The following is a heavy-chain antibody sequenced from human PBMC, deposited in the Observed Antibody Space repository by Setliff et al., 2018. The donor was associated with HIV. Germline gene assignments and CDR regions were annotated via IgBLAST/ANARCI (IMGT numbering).Heavy chain of an antibody. J-gene: IGHJ4*02. CDR2: INPSGGST. CDR1: GYTFTSYY. D-gene: IGHD3-10*01. Sequence: ASVKVSCKASGYTFTSYYMHWVRQAPGQGLEWMGIINPSGGSTSYAQKFHGRVTITRDTPASTAYMELSSLRSEDTAVYYCARSLGDPPYYYGSGSYDNSGYWGQGTPVTVSS. CDR3: ARSLGDPPYYYGSGSYDNSGY. V-gene: IGHV1-46*01.